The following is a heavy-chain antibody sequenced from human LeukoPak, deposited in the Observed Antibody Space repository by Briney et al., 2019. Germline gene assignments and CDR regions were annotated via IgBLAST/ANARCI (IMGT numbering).Heavy chain of an antibody. J-gene: IGHJ4*02. Sequence: GGFLRLSCAASGFTFSSYSMNWVRQAPGKGLEWVSSISSSSSYIYYADSVKGRFTISRDNAKNSLYLQMNSLRAEDTAVYYCARAWETYYYDSSGYYPEGYWGQGTLVTVSS. D-gene: IGHD3-22*01. V-gene: IGHV3-21*01. CDR3: ARAWETYYYDSSGYYPEGY. CDR1: GFTFSSYS. CDR2: ISSSSSYI.